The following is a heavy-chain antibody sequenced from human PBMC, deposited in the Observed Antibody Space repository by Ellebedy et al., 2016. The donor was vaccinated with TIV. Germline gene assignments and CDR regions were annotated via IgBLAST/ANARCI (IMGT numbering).Heavy chain of an antibody. V-gene: IGHV4-59*01. CDR1: GASISSYF. CDR3: ARALGYCSGGSCYEVRLDY. CDR2: ISNTGNT. J-gene: IGHJ4*02. D-gene: IGHD2-15*01. Sequence: MPSETLSLTCTVSGASISSYFWSWIRQPPGKGLEWIGYISNTGNTNYNPSLKSRVSISLDTSRSQFSLSLTSVTAADTAVYYCARALGYCSGGSCYEVRLDYWGQGTLVTVSS.